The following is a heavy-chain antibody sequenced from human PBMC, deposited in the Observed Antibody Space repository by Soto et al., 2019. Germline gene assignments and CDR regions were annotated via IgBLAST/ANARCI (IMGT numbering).Heavy chain of an antibody. Sequence: EVQLLESGGGLAQPGGALRLSCAASGFPFGGDPMRWVRQAPGKGLEWVSAIRDGGASTYYADSVKGRFTISRDNPKITMYTQVNSLIHDDTAVYFGLKDGCENWGQGTLVTVSS. D-gene: IGHD6-19*01. CDR2: IRDGGAST. J-gene: IGHJ4*02. CDR1: GFPFGGDP. V-gene: IGHV3-23*01. CDR3: LKDGCEN.